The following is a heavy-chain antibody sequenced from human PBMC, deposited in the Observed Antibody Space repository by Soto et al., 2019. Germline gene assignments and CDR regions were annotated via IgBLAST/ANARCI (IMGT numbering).Heavy chain of an antibody. J-gene: IGHJ4*02. Sequence: PGGSLRLSCAASGFTFSNHRMHWVRQAPGKGLVWLSCISSDEITTDYDDSVKSRFTTSRDNAKNTEYLQMNSRRGEDTAVYYCARDRGYNDGSDFDSWGQGTLVTVSS. D-gene: IGHD5-18*01. CDR1: GFTFSNHR. CDR3: ARDRGYNDGSDFDS. CDR2: ISSDEITT. V-gene: IGHV3-74*01.